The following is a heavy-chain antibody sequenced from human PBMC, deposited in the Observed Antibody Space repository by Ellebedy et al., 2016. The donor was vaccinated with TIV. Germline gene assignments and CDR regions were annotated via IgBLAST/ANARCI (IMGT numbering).Heavy chain of an antibody. V-gene: IGHV6-1*01. CDR2: TYYRSKWYN. CDR1: GDRVSNTGAA. J-gene: IGHJ2*01. CDR3: ARAGSSGWEAYFDL. Sequence: LRLSCAISGDRVSNTGAAWNWIRQSPSRGPEWLGRTYYRSKWYNDYAVSVRGRITINADTSKNHFSLQLNSVTPEDTAVYYCARAGSSGWEAYFDLWGRGTLVTVSS. D-gene: IGHD6-19*01.